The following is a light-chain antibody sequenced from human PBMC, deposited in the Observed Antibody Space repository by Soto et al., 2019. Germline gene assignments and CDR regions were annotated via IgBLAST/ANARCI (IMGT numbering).Light chain of an antibody. CDR2: DVS. Sequence: QSVLTQPRSVSGSPGQSVTISCTGTSSDVGGYNYVSWYQHHPGKAPKLMIYDVSKRPSGVPDRFSGSKSGNTASLTISGLQAEDEADYSCCSYAGSIHVFGTGPKVTVL. V-gene: IGLV2-11*01. CDR1: SSDVGGYNY. J-gene: IGLJ1*01. CDR3: CSYAGSIHV.